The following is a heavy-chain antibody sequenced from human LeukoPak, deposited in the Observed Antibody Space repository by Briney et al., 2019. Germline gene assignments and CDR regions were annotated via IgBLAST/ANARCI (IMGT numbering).Heavy chain of an antibody. V-gene: IGHV1-69*13. CDR3: ARVGYCSSTSCHHLGFQFDP. CDR2: IIPIFGTA. D-gene: IGHD2-2*01. J-gene: IGHJ5*02. CDR1: GGTFSSYA. Sequence: SVKVSCKXSGGTFSSYAISWVRQAPGQGLEWMGGIIPIFGTANYAQKFQGRVTITADESTSTAYMELSSLRSEDTAVYYCARVGYCSSTSCHHLGFQFDPWGQGTLVTVSS.